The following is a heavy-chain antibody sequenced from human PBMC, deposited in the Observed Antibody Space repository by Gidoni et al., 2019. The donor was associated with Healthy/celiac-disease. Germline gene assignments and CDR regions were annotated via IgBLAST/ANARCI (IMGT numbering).Heavy chain of an antibody. V-gene: IGHV3-64D*08. CDR3: VKDEGGHVDTAMGNDY. D-gene: IGHD5-18*01. CDR2: ISSNGGST. CDR1: GFTFSSYA. J-gene: IGHJ4*02. Sequence: EVQLVESGGGLVQPGGSLRLSCSASGFTFSSYAMHWVRQAPGKGLEYVSAISSNGGSTYYADSVKGRFTISRDNSKNTLYLQMSSLRAEDTAVYYCVKDEGGHVDTAMGNDYWGQGTLVTVSS.